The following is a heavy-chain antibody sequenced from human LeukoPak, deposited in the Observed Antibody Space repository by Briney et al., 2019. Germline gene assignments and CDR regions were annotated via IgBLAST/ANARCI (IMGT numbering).Heavy chain of an antibody. CDR1: GGSFSGYY. J-gene: IGHJ4*02. V-gene: IGHV4-34*01. Sequence: PSETLSLTCAVYGGSFSGYYWSWIRQPPGKGLEWIGEINHSGSTNYNPSLKSRVTISVDTSKNQFSLKLSSVTAADTAVYYCARYVTYYYDGSGYYYSTGHHGFDYWGQGILVTVSS. CDR2: INHSGST. D-gene: IGHD3-22*01. CDR3: ARYVTYYYDGSGYYYSTGHHGFDY.